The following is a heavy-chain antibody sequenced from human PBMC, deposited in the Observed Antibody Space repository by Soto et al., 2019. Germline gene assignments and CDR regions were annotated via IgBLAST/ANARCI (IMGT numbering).Heavy chain of an antibody. J-gene: IGHJ5*02. CDR2: ITTSSAYI. CDR1: GFTFNTYA. V-gene: IGHV3-21*01. CDR3: VRSGTARLLRHSWFDT. Sequence: EVQLVESGGGLVKPGGSLRLSCAASGFTFNTYAMNWGRQAPGKGLEWVSSITTSSAYIYYADSLKGRITISRDNAKNSLFLQMNSLRAEDTAVYYCVRSGTARLLRHSWFDTWGQGTLVTVSS. D-gene: IGHD2-21*01.